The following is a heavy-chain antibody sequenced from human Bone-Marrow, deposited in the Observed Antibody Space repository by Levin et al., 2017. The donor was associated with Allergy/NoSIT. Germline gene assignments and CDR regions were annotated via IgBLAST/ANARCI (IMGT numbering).Heavy chain of an antibody. V-gene: IGHV1-2*02. CDR3: ARGGASSNDY. D-gene: IGHD6-13*01. J-gene: IGHJ4*02. CDR1: GYTFSDYY. Sequence: ASVKVSCSVSGYTFSDYYIHWIRQTPGQGLEWIGWIDPTRGATQFAEKFHARVVPTRDSSISTAYMELGKLRSDDTALYYCARGGASSNDYWGQGTLVTVSS. CDR2: IDPTRGAT.